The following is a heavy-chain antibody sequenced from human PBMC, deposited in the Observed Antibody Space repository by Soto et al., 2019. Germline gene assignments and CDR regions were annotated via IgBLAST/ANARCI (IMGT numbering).Heavy chain of an antibody. V-gene: IGHV4-59*01. Sequence: QVQLQESGPGLVKPSETLSLTCTVSGGSISSYYWSWIRQPPGKGLEWIGYIYYSGSTNYNPSLKSRVTISVDTAKNQFSLKRSSVTAADTAVYYCARAYGDYVFDYWGQGTLVTVSS. CDR3: ARAYGDYVFDY. CDR1: GGSISSYY. J-gene: IGHJ4*02. CDR2: IYYSGST. D-gene: IGHD4-17*01.